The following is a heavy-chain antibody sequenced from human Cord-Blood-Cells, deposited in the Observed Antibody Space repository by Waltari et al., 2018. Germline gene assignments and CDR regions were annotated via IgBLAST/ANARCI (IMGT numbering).Heavy chain of an antibody. Sequence: QLQLQESGPGLVKPSETLSLTCTVSGGSISSSSYYWGWIHQPPGKGLEWIGSIYYSGSTYYNPSLKSRVTISVDTSKNQFSLKLSSVTAADTAVYYCASGYSSSWYFDYWGQGTLVTVSS. CDR1: GGSISSSSYY. CDR2: IYYSGST. J-gene: IGHJ4*02. CDR3: ASGYSSSWYFDY. D-gene: IGHD6-13*01. V-gene: IGHV4-39*01.